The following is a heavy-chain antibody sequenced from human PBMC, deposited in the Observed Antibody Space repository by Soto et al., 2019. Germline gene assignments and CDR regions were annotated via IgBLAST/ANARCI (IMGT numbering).Heavy chain of an antibody. CDR1: GFTFSSYA. V-gene: IGHV3-30-3*01. D-gene: IGHD6-19*01. CDR2: ISYDGSNK. Sequence: QVQLVESGGGVVQPGRSLRLSCAASGFTFSSYAMHWVRQAPGKGLEWVAVISYDGSNKYYADSVKGRFTISRDNSKNTLYLQMNSLRAEDTAVYYCARDRGAVAGKARDYWGQGTLVTVSS. CDR3: ARDRGAVAGKARDY. J-gene: IGHJ4*02.